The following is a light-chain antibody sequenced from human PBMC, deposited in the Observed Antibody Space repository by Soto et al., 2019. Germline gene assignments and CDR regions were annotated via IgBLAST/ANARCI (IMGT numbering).Light chain of an antibody. CDR2: RAS. CDR1: QSISSW. V-gene: IGKV1-5*03. CDR3: QQYHNYST. J-gene: IGKJ1*01. Sequence: DIQMTQSPSTLSASVGDRVTITCRASQSISSWLAWFQQKPGKAPKLLISRASSLESGVPSRFSGHGSGTEFTLTISSLQPDDFATYYCQQYHNYSTFGQGTKVEIK.